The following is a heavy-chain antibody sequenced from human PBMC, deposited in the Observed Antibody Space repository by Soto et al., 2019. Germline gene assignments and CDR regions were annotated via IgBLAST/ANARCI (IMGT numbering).Heavy chain of an antibody. CDR3: AKWHTYNYDSLAFSGFDC. CDR1: GFTRSSYA. CDR2: ISGGDGSP. V-gene: IGHV3-23*01. Sequence: GVTRRLSWVASGFTRSSYAMTWVRQAPGKGLEWVSAISGGDGSPSYADSVKCRFTISRDNSKNTLYLHMNSLSADDTAAYYCAKWHTYNYDSLAFSGFDCWGQGTQVTVSS. D-gene: IGHD3-16*01. J-gene: IGHJ4*02.